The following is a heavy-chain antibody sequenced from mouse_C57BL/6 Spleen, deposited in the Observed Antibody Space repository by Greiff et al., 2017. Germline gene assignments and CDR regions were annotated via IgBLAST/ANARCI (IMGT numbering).Heavy chain of an antibody. CDR3: ARFYYGSSYRYFDY. J-gene: IGHJ2*01. Sequence: QVQLQQSGAELVKPGASVKISCKASGYAFSSYWMNWVKQRPGKGLEWIGQIYPGDGDTNYNGKFKGKATLTADKSSSTAYMQLSSLTSEDSAVYFCARFYYGSSYRYFDYWGQGTTLTVSS. CDR2: IYPGDGDT. D-gene: IGHD1-1*01. V-gene: IGHV1-80*01. CDR1: GYAFSSYW.